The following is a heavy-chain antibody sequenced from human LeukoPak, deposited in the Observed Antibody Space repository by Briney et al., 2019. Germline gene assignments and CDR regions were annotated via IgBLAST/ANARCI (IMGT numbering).Heavy chain of an antibody. Sequence: SVKVSCKASGGTFSSYAISWVRQAPGQGHEWMGRIIPIFGTANYAQKFQGRVTITTDESTSTAYMELSSLRSEDTAVYYCARVCSSGELCENDYWGQGTLVTVSS. V-gene: IGHV1-69*05. D-gene: IGHD3-16*01. J-gene: IGHJ4*02. CDR1: GGTFSSYA. CDR2: IIPIFGTA. CDR3: ARVCSSGELCENDY.